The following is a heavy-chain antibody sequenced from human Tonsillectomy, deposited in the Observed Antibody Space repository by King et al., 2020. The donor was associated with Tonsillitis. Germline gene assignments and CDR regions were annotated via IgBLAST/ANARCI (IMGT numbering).Heavy chain of an antibody. Sequence: VQLVESGGGLVKPGGSLRLSCAASGFTFSSYSMNWVRQAPGKGLEWVSSISSSSSYIYYADSVKGRFTISRDNAKNSLYLQMNSLRAEDTAVYYCARDRIAAAGKDYWGLGTLVTVSS. CDR3: ARDRIAAAGKDY. CDR2: ISSSSSYI. CDR1: GFTFSSYS. J-gene: IGHJ4*02. D-gene: IGHD6-13*01. V-gene: IGHV3-21*01.